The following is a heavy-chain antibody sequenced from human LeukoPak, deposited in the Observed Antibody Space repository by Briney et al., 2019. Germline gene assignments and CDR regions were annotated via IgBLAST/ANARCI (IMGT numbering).Heavy chain of an antibody. CDR2: LSYDGSNK. D-gene: IGHD2-2*01. Sequence: PGGSLRLSCAASGFTFSSYGMHWVRQAPGKGLEWVAVLSYDGSNKYYADSVKGRFTISRDNSRNTLYLQMNSLRAEDTAMYYCASVPAATQYAFDCWGQGTLVTVSS. CDR3: ASVPAATQYAFDC. J-gene: IGHJ4*02. CDR1: GFTFSSYG. V-gene: IGHV3-30*03.